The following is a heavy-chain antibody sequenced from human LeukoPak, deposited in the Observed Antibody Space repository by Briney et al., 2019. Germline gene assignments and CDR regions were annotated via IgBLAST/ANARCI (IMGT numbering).Heavy chain of an antibody. CDR2: INPNSGGT. V-gene: IGHV1-2*02. CDR3: ARDKTMVRGVSHLPCGY. CDR1: GYTFTGYY. J-gene: IGHJ4*02. D-gene: IGHD3-10*01. Sequence: ASVKVSCKASGYTFTGYYMHWVRQAPGQGLEWMGWINPNSGGTNYAQKFQGRVTMTRDTSISTAYMELSRLRSDDTAVYYCARDKTMVRGVSHLPCGYWGQGTLVTVSS.